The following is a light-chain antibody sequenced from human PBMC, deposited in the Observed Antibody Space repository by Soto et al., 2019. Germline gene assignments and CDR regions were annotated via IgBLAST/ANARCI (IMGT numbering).Light chain of an antibody. CDR1: QSFSSN. CDR3: QQYNNWPPWA. Sequence: EIVMTQSPATLYVSPGERATLSCRASQSFSSNLALYHQKPGQAPRLLIYGALTRATGIPARFSGSASGTEFTLAISSRQSKDFAVYYCQQYNNWPPWAFGHGTKVEIK. J-gene: IGKJ1*01. CDR2: GAL. V-gene: IGKV3-15*01.